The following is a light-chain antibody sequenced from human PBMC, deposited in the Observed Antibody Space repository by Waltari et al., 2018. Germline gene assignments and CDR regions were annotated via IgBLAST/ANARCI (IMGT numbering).Light chain of an antibody. Sequence: EIVLTQSPGTASLSPGERVTLSCRASQTVGSSSLAWYQQKPGQAPRTGIYRASRRATGTPDRFSGSGSGTDFSLTISRLEPEDFAVYYCQQHGTLPATFGQGTKVEIK. CDR1: QTVGSSS. V-gene: IGKV3-20*01. J-gene: IGKJ1*01. CDR3: QQHGTLPAT. CDR2: RAS.